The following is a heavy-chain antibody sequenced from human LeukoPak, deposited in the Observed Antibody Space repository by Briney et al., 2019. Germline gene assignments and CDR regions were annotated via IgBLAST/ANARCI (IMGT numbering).Heavy chain of an antibody. V-gene: IGHV3-21*01. Sequence: KPGGSLRLSCAASGFTFSSYSMNWVRQAPGKGLEWVSSISSSSSYIYYADSLKGRFTISRDNAKNSLYLQMNSLRAEDTAVYYCAREYYDFWSGYPMNYWGQGTLVTVSS. J-gene: IGHJ4*02. CDR1: GFTFSSYS. CDR3: AREYYDFWSGYPMNY. CDR2: ISSSSSYI. D-gene: IGHD3-3*01.